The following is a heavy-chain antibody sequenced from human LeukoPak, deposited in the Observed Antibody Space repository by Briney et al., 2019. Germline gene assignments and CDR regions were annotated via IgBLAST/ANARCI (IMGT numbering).Heavy chain of an antibody. D-gene: IGHD2-15*01. J-gene: IGHJ4*02. CDR3: ARDRCSGGSCYSAFDY. CDR1: GYTFTGYY. CDR2: INPNSGGT. Sequence: ASVKVSCTASGYTFTGYYMHWVRQAPGQGLEWMGWINPNSGGTNYAQKFQGRVTMTRDTSISTAYMELSRLRSDDTAVYYCARDRCSGGSCYSAFDYWGQGTLVTVSS. V-gene: IGHV1-2*02.